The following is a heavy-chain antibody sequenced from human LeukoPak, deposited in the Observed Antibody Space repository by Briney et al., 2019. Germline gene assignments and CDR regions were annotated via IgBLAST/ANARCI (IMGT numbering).Heavy chain of an antibody. CDR1: GGTFSSYA. Sequence: SVKVSCKASGGTFSSYAISWVRQAPGQGLEWMGRIIPILGIANYAQKFQGRVTITADKSTSTAYMELSSLRSEDTAVYYCARETTMVRGVHYYYGMDVWGQGTTVTVSS. J-gene: IGHJ6*02. CDR3: ARETTMVRGVHYYYGMDV. D-gene: IGHD3-10*01. V-gene: IGHV1-69*04. CDR2: IIPILGIA.